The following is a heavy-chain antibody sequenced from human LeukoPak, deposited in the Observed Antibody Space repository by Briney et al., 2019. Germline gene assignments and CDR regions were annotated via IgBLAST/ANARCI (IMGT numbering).Heavy chain of an antibody. CDR2: INHSGST. J-gene: IGHJ4*02. D-gene: IGHD3-10*01. V-gene: IGHV4-34*01. CDR1: GGSFSGYY. Sequence: SETLSLTCAVYGGSFSGYYWSWIRQPPGKGLEWIGEINHSGSTNYNPSLKSRVTISVDTSKNQFSLKLSSVTAADTAVYYCAATYGSGQNYFDYWGQGTLVTVSS. CDR3: AATYGSGQNYFDY.